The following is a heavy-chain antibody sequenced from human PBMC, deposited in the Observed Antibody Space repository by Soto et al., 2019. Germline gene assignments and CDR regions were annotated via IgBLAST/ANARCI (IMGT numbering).Heavy chain of an antibody. CDR1: GYTFTSYG. Sequence: WASVKVSCQASGYTFTSYGMSWVRQAPRQGLEWMGWLSAYNGNTNYAQKLQGRVAMTRDTAESTAYMELRRQRSDDTAVYYCARVGDYGDYAWGQGTLVTVSS. V-gene: IGHV1-18*01. J-gene: IGHJ5*02. D-gene: IGHD4-17*01. CDR3: ARVGDYGDYA. CDR2: LSAYNGNT.